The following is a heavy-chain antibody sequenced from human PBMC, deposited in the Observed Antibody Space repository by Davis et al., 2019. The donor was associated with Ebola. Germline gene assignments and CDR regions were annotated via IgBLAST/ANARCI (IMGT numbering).Heavy chain of an antibody. V-gene: IGHV3-23*01. D-gene: IGHD3-9*01. CDR2: IGGSDGST. J-gene: IGHJ6*02. CDR1: GFTFSSYA. CDR3: AKVESGYFDWLPVSYGMDV. Sequence: GGSLRLSCEGTGFTFSSYAMSWVRQAPGKGLEWVSGIGGSDGSTYYADSVKGRFTISRDNSKNTLYLQMNSLRAEDTAVYYCAKVESGYFDWLPVSYGMDVWGQGTTVTVSS.